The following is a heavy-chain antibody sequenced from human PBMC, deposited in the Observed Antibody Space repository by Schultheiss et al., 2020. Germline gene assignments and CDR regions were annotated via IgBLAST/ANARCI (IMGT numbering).Heavy chain of an antibody. D-gene: IGHD2-15*01. Sequence: SETLSLTCAVYGGSFSGYYWSWIRQPPGKGLEWIGYVYYSGSTSYNPSLKSRVTISVDTSKNQFSLKLSSVTAADTAVYYCARAIVADDYYGMDVWGQGTTVNVYS. V-gene: IGHV4-59*01. CDR1: GGSFSGYY. J-gene: IGHJ6*02. CDR2: VYYSGST. CDR3: ARAIVADDYYGMDV.